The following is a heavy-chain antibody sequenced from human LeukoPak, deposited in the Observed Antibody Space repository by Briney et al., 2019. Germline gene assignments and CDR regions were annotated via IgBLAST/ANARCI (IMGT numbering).Heavy chain of an antibody. V-gene: IGHV3-74*01. CDR2: IESDASNT. D-gene: IGHD1-26*01. J-gene: IGHJ4*02. CDR3: TRDGSGSRIPLDY. Sequence: PGGSLRLSCAASGFAFGSHWMHWVRQAPGKGLVWVARIESDASNTRYADSVKGRFTISRDNANKTLYLQMNSLRAEDTAVYYCTRDGSGSRIPLDYWGQGTLVTVSS. CDR1: GFAFGSHW.